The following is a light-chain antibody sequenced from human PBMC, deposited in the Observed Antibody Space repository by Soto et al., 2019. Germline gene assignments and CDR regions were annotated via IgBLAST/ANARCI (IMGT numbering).Light chain of an antibody. J-gene: IGKJ4*01. CDR1: QGLSSY. Sequence: DIQMTQSPSSVSASVGDRVTTICRASQGLSSYLAWYQQKPGKAPKLLIYAASNLQRGVPSRFSGSGSGTDFTLTISSLQPEDFATYFCLSGHSRPFGGGTKVDIK. CDR2: AAS. V-gene: IGKV1-12*02. CDR3: LSGHSRP.